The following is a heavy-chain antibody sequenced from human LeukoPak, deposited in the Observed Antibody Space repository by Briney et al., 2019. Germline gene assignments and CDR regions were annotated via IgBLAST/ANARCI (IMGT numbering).Heavy chain of an antibody. D-gene: IGHD7-27*01. CDR3: ASLIAGDNYYYYMDV. CDR2: ISRSTGTT. CDR1: GFTFSTYD. V-gene: IGHV3-23*01. Sequence: GGSLRLSCAASGFTFSTYDMSWVRQTPGKGLQWVSLISRSTGTTYYADSVRGRFTISRDNAKNTLYLQMNSLRAEDTAVYYCASLIAGDNYYYYMDVWGKGTTVTVSS. J-gene: IGHJ6*03.